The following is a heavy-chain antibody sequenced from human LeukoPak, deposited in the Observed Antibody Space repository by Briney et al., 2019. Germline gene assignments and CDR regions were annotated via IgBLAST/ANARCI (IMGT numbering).Heavy chain of an antibody. Sequence: PSQTLSLTCAVSGGSISSGGYSWSWIRQPPGKGLEWIGYIYHSGSTYYNPSLKSRVTISVDRSTNQFSLKLSSVTAADTAVYYCATSPYYDFWSGYAAWGQGTLVTVSS. CDR2: IYHSGST. CDR1: GGSISSGGYS. V-gene: IGHV4-30-2*01. J-gene: IGHJ4*02. D-gene: IGHD3-3*01. CDR3: ATSPYYDFWSGYAA.